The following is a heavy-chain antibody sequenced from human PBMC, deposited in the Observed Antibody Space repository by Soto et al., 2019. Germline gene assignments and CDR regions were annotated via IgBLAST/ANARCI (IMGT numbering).Heavy chain of an antibody. V-gene: IGHV4-39*01. Sequence: SETLSLTCTVSGGSISSSSYYWGWIRQPPGKGLEWIGSIYYSGSTYYNPSLKSRVTISVDTSKNQFSLKLSSVTAADTAVYYCARHSRSGYGKWLRPYAYYYYGMDVWGQGTTVTVSS. CDR2: IYYSGST. CDR1: GGSISSSSYY. D-gene: IGHD5-12*01. CDR3: ARHSRSGYGKWLRPYAYYYYGMDV. J-gene: IGHJ6*02.